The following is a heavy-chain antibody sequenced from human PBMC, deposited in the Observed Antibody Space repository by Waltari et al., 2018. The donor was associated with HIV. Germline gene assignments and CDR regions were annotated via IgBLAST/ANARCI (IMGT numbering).Heavy chain of an antibody. V-gene: IGHV3-21*01. D-gene: IGHD3-3*01. Sequence: EVQLVESGGGLVKPGGSLRLSCAASGFTFSSYSMNWARQAPGKGLEWVSSISSSSSYIYYADSVKGRFTISRDNAKNSLYLQMNSLRAEDTAVYYCARDTSFWSSPDLDAFDIWGQGTMVTVSS. CDR2: ISSSSSYI. J-gene: IGHJ3*02. CDR1: GFTFSSYS. CDR3: ARDTSFWSSPDLDAFDI.